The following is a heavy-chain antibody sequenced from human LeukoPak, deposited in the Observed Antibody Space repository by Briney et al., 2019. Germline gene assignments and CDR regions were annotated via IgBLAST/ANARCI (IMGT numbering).Heavy chain of an antibody. V-gene: IGHV3-7*01. D-gene: IGHD1-26*01. J-gene: IGHJ4*02. CDR1: GFTFSTYW. Sequence: GGSLRLSCTASGFTFSTYWMTRVRQAPGKGLEWVANIKEDGSEENYVDSVKGRFTISRDNAKNSLYLQMNSLRVEDTAVYYCARSGSEIDYWGQGALVTVSS. CDR2: IKEDGSEE. CDR3: ARSGSEIDY.